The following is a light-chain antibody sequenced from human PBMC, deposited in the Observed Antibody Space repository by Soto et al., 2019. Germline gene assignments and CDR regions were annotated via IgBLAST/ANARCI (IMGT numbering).Light chain of an antibody. CDR2: EVR. CDR1: NRDVGSYNL. CDR3: SSYTTNSTLV. J-gene: IGLJ3*02. V-gene: IGLV2-14*01. Sequence: QSALTQPASVSGSPGQSITIACTGTNRDVGSYNLVSWYQQRPGEAPKLIISEVRNRPSGISYRFTGSKSGNTASLTISGLQDEDEADYYCSSYTTNSTLVFGGGTKMTVL.